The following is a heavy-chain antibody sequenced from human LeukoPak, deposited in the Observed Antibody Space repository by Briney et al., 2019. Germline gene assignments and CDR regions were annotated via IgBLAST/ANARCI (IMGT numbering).Heavy chain of an antibody. CDR2: IIPIFGTA. V-gene: IGHV1-69*06. CDR3: FVGPTQYCSSTSCRRGSIDY. CDR1: GGTFSSYA. J-gene: IGHJ4*02. D-gene: IGHD2-2*01. Sequence: SVKVSCKASGGTFSSYAISWVRQAPGQGLEWMGGIIPIFGTANYAQKFQGRVTITADKSTSTAYMELSSLRSEDTAVYYCFVGPTQYCSSTSCRRGSIDYWGQGTLVTVSS.